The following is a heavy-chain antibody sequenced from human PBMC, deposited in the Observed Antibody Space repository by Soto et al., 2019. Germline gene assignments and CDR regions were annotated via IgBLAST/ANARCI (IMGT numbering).Heavy chain of an antibody. J-gene: IGHJ6*02. CDR2: IERDDDDK. CDR3: ARSIRGPRRFNGMDV. CDR1: GFSLTSPGMC. Sequence: SGPTLVNPTETLTLTCTFSGFSLTSPGMCVSCIRQPPGKALEWLALIERDDDDKYYSTSLKTRLTISKDTRKNQVVLTMANMDPADAGTYEFARSIRGPRRFNGMDVWGQGTTVTVSS. V-gene: IGHV2-70*01. D-gene: IGHD1-20*01.